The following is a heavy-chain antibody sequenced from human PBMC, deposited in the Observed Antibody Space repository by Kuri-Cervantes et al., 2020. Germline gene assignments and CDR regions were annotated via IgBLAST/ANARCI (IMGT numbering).Heavy chain of an antibody. J-gene: IGHJ3*02. CDR2: IKQDGSEK. D-gene: IGHD5-24*01. V-gene: IGHV3-7*03. CDR3: AKDRRDGYNYDAFDI. Sequence: GGSLRLSCAASGFTFSRYWMTWVRQAPGKGLEWVANIKQDGSEKYYVDSVKGRFTISRDNAKNSLYLQMNSLRAEDTALYYCAKDRRDGYNYDAFDIWGQGTMVTVSS. CDR1: GFTFSRYW.